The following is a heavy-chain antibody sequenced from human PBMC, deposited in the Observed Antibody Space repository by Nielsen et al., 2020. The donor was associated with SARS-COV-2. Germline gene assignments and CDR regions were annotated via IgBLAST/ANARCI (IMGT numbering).Heavy chain of an antibody. V-gene: IGHV3-21*01. J-gene: IGHJ6*02. Sequence: WIRQPPGKGLEWVSSISSSSSYIYYADSVKGRFTISRDNAKNSLYLQMNSLRAEDTAVYYCARVHDYYYYYGMDVWGQGTTVTVSS. CDR2: ISSSSSYI. CDR3: ARVHDYYYYYGMDV.